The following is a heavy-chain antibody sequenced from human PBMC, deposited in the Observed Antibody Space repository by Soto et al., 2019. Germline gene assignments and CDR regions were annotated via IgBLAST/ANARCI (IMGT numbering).Heavy chain of an antibody. J-gene: IGHJ6*02. Sequence: PSETLSLTCAVYGGSFSGYYWSWIRQPPGKGLEWIGEINRSGSTNYNPSLKSRVTISVDTSKNQFSLKLSSVTAADTAVYYCARVVGGYDFWIRYYYGMDVWGQGTTVTVSS. CDR2: INRSGST. D-gene: IGHD3-3*01. CDR1: GGSFSGYY. CDR3: ARVVGGYDFWIRYYYGMDV. V-gene: IGHV4-34*01.